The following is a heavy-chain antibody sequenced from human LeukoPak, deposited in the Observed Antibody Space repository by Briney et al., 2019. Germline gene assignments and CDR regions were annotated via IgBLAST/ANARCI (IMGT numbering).Heavy chain of an antibody. CDR1: GYTFTSYG. CDR3: ARTTYYYGSGSYPADY. J-gene: IGHJ4*02. Sequence: AAVKVSFKSSGYTFTSYGISWVRQAPGQGLEWMGWISAYNANTNYAQKLQGRVTMTTDTSTSTAYMELRSLRSDDTAVYYCARTTYYYGSGSYPADYWGQGTLVTVSS. CDR2: ISAYNANT. D-gene: IGHD3-10*01. V-gene: IGHV1-18*01.